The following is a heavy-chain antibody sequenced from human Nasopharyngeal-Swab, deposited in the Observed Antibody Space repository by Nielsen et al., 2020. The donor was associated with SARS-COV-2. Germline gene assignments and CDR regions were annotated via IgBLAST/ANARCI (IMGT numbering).Heavy chain of an antibody. CDR2: IYHSGNT. Sequence: SETLSLTCAVSNGSFRDYSWTWIRQTPGKGLEWIGEIYHSGNTNYNPSLKSRVTMSVDTSKNQFSLILKSVTAADTAVYYCARGLSPRMPFPKHWGQGTLVIVSS. CDR1: NGSFRDYS. V-gene: IGHV4-34*01. J-gene: IGHJ1*01. D-gene: IGHD2-2*01. CDR3: ARGLSPRMPFPKH.